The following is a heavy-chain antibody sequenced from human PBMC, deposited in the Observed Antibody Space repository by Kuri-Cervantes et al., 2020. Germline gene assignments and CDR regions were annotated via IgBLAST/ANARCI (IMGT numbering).Heavy chain of an antibody. J-gene: IGHJ4*02. Sequence: SETLSLTCTVSGGSSSSYYWSWIRQPAGKGLEWIGRIYTSGSTNYNPSLKSRVTISVDTSKNQFSLKLSSVTAADTAVYYCASSRLGGDYYGSGPHYFDYWGQGTLVTVSS. CDR1: GGSSSSYY. CDR2: IYTSGST. V-gene: IGHV4-4*07. CDR3: ASSRLGGDYYGSGPHYFDY. D-gene: IGHD3-10*01.